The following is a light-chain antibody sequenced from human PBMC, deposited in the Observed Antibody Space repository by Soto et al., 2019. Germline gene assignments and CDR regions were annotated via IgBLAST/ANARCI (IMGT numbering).Light chain of an antibody. CDR3: QQSYSTPRT. J-gene: IGKJ1*01. V-gene: IGKV1-39*01. CDR1: QSISSY. Sequence: DIQMTQSPSSLSASVGDRVTITCRASQSISSYLNWYQQKQGKAPKLLIYAESSLQSGVPSRFSGSRSGTDVTINISSLQPEDFANYYCQQSYSTPRTFGHETKVQIK. CDR2: AES.